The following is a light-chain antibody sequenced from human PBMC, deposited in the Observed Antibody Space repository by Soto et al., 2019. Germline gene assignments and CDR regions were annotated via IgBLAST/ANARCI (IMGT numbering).Light chain of an antibody. V-gene: IGKV1-9*01. CDR2: GAS. J-gene: IGKJ1*01. Sequence: IQLTQSPSSLSASVGDRVTITCRASQVISSYLAWYQQKSGKAPKLLIYGASTLQSGVPSRFSGRGSGTDFTLTISSLQPEDFGTSYCQQLDSYPRTFGQGTKVEIK. CDR1: QVISSY. CDR3: QQLDSYPRT.